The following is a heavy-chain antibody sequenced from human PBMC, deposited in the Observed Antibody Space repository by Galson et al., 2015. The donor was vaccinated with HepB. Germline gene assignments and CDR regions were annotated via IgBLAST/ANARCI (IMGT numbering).Heavy chain of an antibody. CDR2: IYYSGST. Sequence: SETLSLTCTVSGGSISSSSYYWGWIRLPPGKGLEWIGSIYYSGSTYYNPSLKSRVTISVDTSKNQFSLKLSSVTAADTAVYYCARALAGTFDYWGQGTLVTVSS. CDR3: ARALAGTFDY. CDR1: GGSISSSSYY. V-gene: IGHV4-39*07. J-gene: IGHJ4*02. D-gene: IGHD6-19*01.